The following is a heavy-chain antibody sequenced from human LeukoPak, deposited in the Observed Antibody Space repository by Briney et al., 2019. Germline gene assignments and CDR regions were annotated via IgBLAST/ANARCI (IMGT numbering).Heavy chain of an antibody. CDR1: GYTFTSYD. Sequence: GASVKVSCKASGYTFTSYDIKWVRKATGQGLEWMGWMNPNSGNTGYAQKFLGRVTMTRNTSMSTAYMELSSLRSEDTAVYYCARGRRMGRFRLDYWGQGTLVTVSS. CDR2: MNPNSGNT. D-gene: IGHD1-26*01. CDR3: ARGRRMGRFRLDY. J-gene: IGHJ4*02. V-gene: IGHV1-8*01.